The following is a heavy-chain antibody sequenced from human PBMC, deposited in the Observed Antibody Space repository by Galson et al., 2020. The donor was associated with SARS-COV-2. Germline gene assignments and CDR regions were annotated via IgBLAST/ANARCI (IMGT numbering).Heavy chain of an antibody. Sequence: GESLKISCAASGFTFSSYAMHWVRQAPGKGLEWVAVISYDGSNKYYADSVKGRFTISRDNSKNTLYLQMNSLRAEDTAVYYCASALYWYFDLWGRGTLVTVSS. J-gene: IGHJ2*01. CDR2: ISYDGSNK. CDR1: GFTFSSYA. CDR3: ASALYWYFDL. V-gene: IGHV3-30*04.